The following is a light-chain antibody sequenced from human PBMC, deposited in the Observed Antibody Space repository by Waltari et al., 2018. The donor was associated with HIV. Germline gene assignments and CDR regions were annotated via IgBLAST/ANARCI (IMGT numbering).Light chain of an antibody. CDR2: DVY. CDR3: QQYDNVPLT. Sequence: PMTQSPSSLSASVGSRITIGSAANQDITNYLNWYQQKPGKAPKLLIYDVYKLEIGVPARFSGRGSGTEFTFTISSLQPEDIATYYCQQYDNVPLTFGGGTKVEMK. J-gene: IGKJ4*02. CDR1: QDITNY. V-gene: IGKV1-33*01.